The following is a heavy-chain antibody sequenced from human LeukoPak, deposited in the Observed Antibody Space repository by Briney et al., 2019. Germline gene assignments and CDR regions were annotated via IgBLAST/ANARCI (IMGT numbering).Heavy chain of an antibody. V-gene: IGHV1-69*13. Sequence: ASVKVSCKASGGTFSSYAISWVRQAPGQGLEWMGGIIPIFGTANYAQKFQGRVTITADESTSTAYMELSSLRSEDTAVYYCARGSSGTGTTYSHSYYMGVWGKGTTVTVSS. CDR3: ARGSSGTGTTYSHSYYMGV. D-gene: IGHD1-1*01. J-gene: IGHJ6*03. CDR1: GGTFSSYA. CDR2: IIPIFGTA.